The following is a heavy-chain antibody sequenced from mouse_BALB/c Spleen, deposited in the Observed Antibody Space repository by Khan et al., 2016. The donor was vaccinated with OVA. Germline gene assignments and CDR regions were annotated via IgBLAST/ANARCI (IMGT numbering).Heavy chain of an antibody. CDR1: GFTFSSFG. CDR2: ISSGSSNT. J-gene: IGHJ1*01. V-gene: IGHV5-17*02. Sequence: EVELVESGGGLVQPGGSRKFSCAASGFTFSSFGMHWVRQAPEQGLEWVAYISSGSSNTYYADTVKGRSTISRDNPKNTLFLQMTSRKSASTAMYDCATYCCGYWGAGTTVTVSS. CDR3: ATYCCGY.